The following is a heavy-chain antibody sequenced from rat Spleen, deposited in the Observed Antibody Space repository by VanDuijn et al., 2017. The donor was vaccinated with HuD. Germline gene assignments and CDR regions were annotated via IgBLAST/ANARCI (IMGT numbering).Heavy chain of an antibody. CDR1: GFTFNNYW. CDR2: ITNFAGRT. CDR3: TRNWDY. V-gene: IGHV5-31*01. D-gene: IGHD3-6*01. Sequence: EVQLVESGGGLVQPGRSLKLSCVASGFTFNNYWMTWIRQSPGKGLEWVASITNFAGRTHYPDSVKGRFTISRDIAKSTLFLQMNSLRSEDTATYYCTRNWDYWGQGVMVTVSS. J-gene: IGHJ2*01.